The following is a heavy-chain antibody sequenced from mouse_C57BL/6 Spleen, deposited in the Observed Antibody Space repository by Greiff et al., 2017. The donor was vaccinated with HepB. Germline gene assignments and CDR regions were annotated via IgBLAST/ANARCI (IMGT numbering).Heavy chain of an antibody. CDR3: ARPLYGSSLDY. Sequence: QVQLQQPGAELVMPGASVKLSCKASGYTFTSYWMHWVKQRPGQGLEWIGEIDPSDSYTNYNQKFKGKSTLTVDKSSSTAYMQLSSLTSEDSAVYYGARPLYGSSLDYWGQGTTLTVSS. D-gene: IGHD1-1*01. J-gene: IGHJ2*01. CDR2: IDPSDSYT. V-gene: IGHV1-69*01. CDR1: GYTFTSYW.